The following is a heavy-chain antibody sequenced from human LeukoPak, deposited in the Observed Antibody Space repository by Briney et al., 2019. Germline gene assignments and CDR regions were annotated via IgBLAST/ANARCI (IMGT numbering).Heavy chain of an antibody. D-gene: IGHD4-17*01. J-gene: IGHJ5*02. Sequence: ASVKVSCKASGYTFTSYGISWVRQAPGQGLEWMGWISAYNGNTNYAQKLQGRVTMTTDTSTSTAYMELRSLRSDDTAVYYCARLSSHYGDYKVDPWGQGTLVTVSS. V-gene: IGHV1-18*01. CDR2: ISAYNGNT. CDR1: GYTFTSYG. CDR3: ARLSSHYGDYKVDP.